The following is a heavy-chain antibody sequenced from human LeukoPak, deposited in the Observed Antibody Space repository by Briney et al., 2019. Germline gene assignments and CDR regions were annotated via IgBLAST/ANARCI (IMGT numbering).Heavy chain of an antibody. Sequence: GSLRLSCAASGFTFSSYAMHWVRQAPGKGLEWVAVISYDGSNKYYADSVKGRFTISRDNSKNTLYLQMNSLRAEDTAVYYCARDLRDSSGWYGMDVWGQGTTVTVSS. V-gene: IGHV3-30-3*01. CDR1: GFTFSSYA. J-gene: IGHJ6*02. CDR2: ISYDGSNK. CDR3: ARDLRDSSGWYGMDV. D-gene: IGHD6-19*01.